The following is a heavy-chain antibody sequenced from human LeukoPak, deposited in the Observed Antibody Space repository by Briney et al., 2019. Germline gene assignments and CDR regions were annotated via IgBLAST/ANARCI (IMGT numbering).Heavy chain of an antibody. D-gene: IGHD6-6*01. CDR1: GFTFSGYG. CDR3: AKDRESLAARPLWNYFDY. Sequence: RGSLRLSCAASGFTFSGYGMHWVRQAPGKGLEWVAFIRYDGSNKYYADSVKGRFTISRDNSKNTLHLQMNSLRAEDTAVYYCAKDRESLAARPLWNYFDYWGQGTLVTVSS. CDR2: IRYDGSNK. V-gene: IGHV3-30*02. J-gene: IGHJ4*02.